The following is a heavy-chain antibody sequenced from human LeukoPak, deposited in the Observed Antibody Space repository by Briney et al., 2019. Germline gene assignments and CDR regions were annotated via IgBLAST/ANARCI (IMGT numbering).Heavy chain of an antibody. CDR1: GGSISSGDYY. J-gene: IGHJ6*02. CDR2: IYYSGST. Sequence: SETLSLTCTVSGGSISSGDYYWSWIRQPPGKGLEWIGYIYYSGSTYYNPSLKSRVTISVDTSKNQFSLKLSSVTAADTAVYYCARDSGASKPRTSPHYYYGMDVWGQGTTVTVSS. CDR3: ARDSGASKPRTSPHYYYGMDV. D-gene: IGHD2-2*01. V-gene: IGHV4-30-4*01.